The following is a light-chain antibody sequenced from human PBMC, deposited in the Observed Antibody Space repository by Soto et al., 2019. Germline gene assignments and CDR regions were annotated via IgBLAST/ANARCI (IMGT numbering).Light chain of an antibody. V-gene: IGKV3-15*01. CDR3: QQYDIWPPT. CDR2: GAS. CDR1: YTVGTN. J-gene: IGKJ1*01. Sequence: EIGLSQFPAALSVSQGERATLSCWASYTVGTNLAWYQQKPGQAPRLLFNGASTRATGIPARFSGSGSGTEFILTISSLQSEDFAVYYCQQYDIWPPTFGQGTKVDI.